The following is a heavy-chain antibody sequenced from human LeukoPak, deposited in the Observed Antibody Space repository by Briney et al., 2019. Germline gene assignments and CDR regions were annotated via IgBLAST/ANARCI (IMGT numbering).Heavy chain of an antibody. CDR2: IFPKDSET. J-gene: IGHJ3*02. D-gene: IGHD3-10*01. CDR1: GYHFTSHW. Sequence: GESLRISCKGSGYHFTSHWIGWVRQMPGKGLEWMGVIFPKDSETRYSPSFQGQVTISADKSISTAYLQWSSLKASDTAMYYCARFGAENDAFDIWGQGTMVTVSS. V-gene: IGHV5-51*01. CDR3: ARFGAENDAFDI.